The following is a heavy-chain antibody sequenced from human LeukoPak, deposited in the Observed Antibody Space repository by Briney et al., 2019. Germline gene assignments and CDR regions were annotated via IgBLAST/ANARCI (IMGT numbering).Heavy chain of an antibody. Sequence: GASVKVSCKASGYTFTGYYIHWVRQAPGQGLEWMGWMNPNSGGTNYAQKFQGRVTMTRDMSTSTDYMELSSLRSEDTAVYYCARDNSVGDYAWWFDPWGQGTLVTVSS. CDR1: GYTFTGYY. CDR3: ARDNSVGDYAWWFDP. J-gene: IGHJ5*02. D-gene: IGHD1-26*01. CDR2: MNPNSGGT. V-gene: IGHV1-2*02.